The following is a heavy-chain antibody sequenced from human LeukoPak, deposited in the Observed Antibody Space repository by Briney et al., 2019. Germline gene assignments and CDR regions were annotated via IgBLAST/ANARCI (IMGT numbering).Heavy chain of an antibody. D-gene: IGHD2-21*02. CDR3: ARDTCGGDCYDRYFDY. Sequence: GGSLRLSCAASGFTFSSYSMNWVRQAPGKGLEWVSYISSSSSTIYYADSVKGRFTISRDNAKNSLYLQMNSLRAEDTAVYYCARDTCGGDCYDRYFDYWGQGTLVTVSS. J-gene: IGHJ4*02. CDR2: ISSSSSTI. V-gene: IGHV3-48*01. CDR1: GFTFSSYS.